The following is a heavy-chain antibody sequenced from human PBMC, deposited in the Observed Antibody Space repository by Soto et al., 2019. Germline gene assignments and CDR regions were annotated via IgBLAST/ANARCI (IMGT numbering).Heavy chain of an antibody. D-gene: IGHD5-12*01. CDR3: ARGQLMATYYYYYMDV. CDR1: GYTITSYD. CDR2: MNPNSGNL. V-gene: IGHV1-8*01. Sequence: GASVKVSCKASGYTITSYDINWVRQATGQGLEWMGWMNPNSGNLGYAQKFQGRVTMTRNTSISTAYMELSSLRSEDTAVYYCARGQLMATYYYYYMDVWGKGTTVTVSS. J-gene: IGHJ6*03.